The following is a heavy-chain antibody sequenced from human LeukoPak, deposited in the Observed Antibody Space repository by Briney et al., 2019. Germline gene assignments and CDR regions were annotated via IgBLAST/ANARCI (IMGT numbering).Heavy chain of an antibody. CDR2: ISNTGGST. D-gene: IGHD3-10*01. CDR3: AKRASGSGTSLYYFDY. CDR1: GFTFTNAW. J-gene: IGHJ4*02. V-gene: IGHV3-23*01. Sequence: GGSLRLSCAASGFTFTNAWMSWVRQAPGKGLEWLSVISNTGGSTFYADSVKGGFTISRDNSKNTLYLQMNSLRAEDTAVYHCAKRASGSGTSLYYFDYWGQGTLVTVSS.